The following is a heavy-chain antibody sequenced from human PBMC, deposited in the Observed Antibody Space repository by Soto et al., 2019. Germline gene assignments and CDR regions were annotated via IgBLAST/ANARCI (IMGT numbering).Heavy chain of an antibody. CDR1: GGSFSGYY. CDR3: ARGSRRFLEWLAHHYYGMDV. J-gene: IGHJ6*02. Sequence: SETLSLTCAVYGGSFSGYYWSWIRQPPGKGLEWIGEINHSGSTNYNPSLKSRVTISVDTSKNQFSLKLSSVTAADTAVYYCARGSRRFLEWLAHHYYGMDVWGQGTTVTVSS. D-gene: IGHD3-3*01. CDR2: INHSGST. V-gene: IGHV4-34*01.